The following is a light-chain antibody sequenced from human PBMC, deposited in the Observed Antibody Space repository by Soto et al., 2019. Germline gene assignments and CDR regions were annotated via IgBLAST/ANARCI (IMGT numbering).Light chain of an antibody. CDR3: QQYNNWPPG. Sequence: EIVMTQSPATLSVSPGERATLSCRASQSVSSNLAWYQQKPGQAPRLLIYGASTRATGIPARFSGSGSGTEFTLTISILQSEDFAVYYCQQYNNWPPGFGGGTKVEIK. V-gene: IGKV3-15*01. CDR2: GAS. J-gene: IGKJ4*01. CDR1: QSVSSN.